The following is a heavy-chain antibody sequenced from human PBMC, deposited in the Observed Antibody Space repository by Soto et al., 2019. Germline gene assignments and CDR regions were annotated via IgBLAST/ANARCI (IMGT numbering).Heavy chain of an antibody. CDR2: IDWDDDK. D-gene: IGHD3-22*01. J-gene: IGHJ4*02. Sequence: GSGPTLVNPTQPLTLTCPFSGFSLSTSGMRVSRIRQPPGKALEWLARIDWDDDKFYSTSLKTRLTISKDTSKNQVVLTMTNMDPVDTATYYCARIAYYYDSSGYPQDYFDYWGQGTLVTVSS. CDR1: GFSLSTSGMR. CDR3: ARIAYYYDSSGYPQDYFDY. V-gene: IGHV2-70*04.